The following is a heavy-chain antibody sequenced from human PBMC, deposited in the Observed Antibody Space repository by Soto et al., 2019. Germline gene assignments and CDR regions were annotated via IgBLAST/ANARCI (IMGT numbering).Heavy chain of an antibody. CDR3: AREGSYSAYNFAHGIQLWSFDF. D-gene: IGHD5-12*01. V-gene: IGHV4-4*07. Sequence: TLSLPCTVSGGSINTFYWSWVRQPAGKGLEWIGRIFSSGSTSFNPSLESRVAMSVDTSKNHFSLNLSSVTAADMAVYYCAREGSYSAYNFAHGIQLWSFDFWGQGALVTVSS. CDR1: GGSINTFY. CDR2: IFSSGST. J-gene: IGHJ4*02.